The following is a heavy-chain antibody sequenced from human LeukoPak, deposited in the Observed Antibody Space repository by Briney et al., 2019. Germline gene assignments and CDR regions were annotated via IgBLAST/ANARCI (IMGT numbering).Heavy chain of an antibody. D-gene: IGHD2-21*01. CDR2: ISDSGNT. CDR3: AKAPVTTCRGAYCYPFDY. Sequence: GGSLRLSCAASGFTLSSYAMSWVRQAPGKGLEWVSAISDSGNTYHADSVKGRFTISRDSSKNTLFLQMNRLRPEDAAVYYCAKAPVTTCRGAYCYPFDYWGQGTLVTVSS. CDR1: GFTLSSYA. J-gene: IGHJ4*02. V-gene: IGHV3-23*01.